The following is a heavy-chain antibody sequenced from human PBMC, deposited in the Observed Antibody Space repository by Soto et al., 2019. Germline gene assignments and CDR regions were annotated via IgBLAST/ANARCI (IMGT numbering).Heavy chain of an antibody. CDR3: AHVYGGYDSFEY. CDR1: GFSLSTSGVG. D-gene: IGHD5-12*01. V-gene: IGHV2-5*02. Sequence: QITLKESGPTLVKPTQTLTLTCTFSGFSLSTSGVGVGWIRQPPGKALEWLALIYWDDDKRYSLSLKSRPTIAKDTSKNQVVLTTTNMDPVDTATYYCAHVYGGYDSFEYWGQGTLVTVSS. J-gene: IGHJ4*02. CDR2: IYWDDDK.